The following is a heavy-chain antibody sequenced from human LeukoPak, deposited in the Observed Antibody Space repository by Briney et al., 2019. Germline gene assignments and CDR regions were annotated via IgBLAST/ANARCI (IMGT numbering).Heavy chain of an antibody. Sequence: SETLSLTCTVSGGSISSGDYYWSWIRQPPGKGLEWIGYIYYGGSTYYNPSLKSRVTISVDTSKNQFSLKLSSVTAADTAVYYCARIVRYYYYDMDVWGQGTTVTVSS. CDR2: IYYGGST. CDR3: ARIVRYYYYDMDV. D-gene: IGHD1-26*01. J-gene: IGHJ6*02. CDR1: GGSISSGDYY. V-gene: IGHV4-30-4*01.